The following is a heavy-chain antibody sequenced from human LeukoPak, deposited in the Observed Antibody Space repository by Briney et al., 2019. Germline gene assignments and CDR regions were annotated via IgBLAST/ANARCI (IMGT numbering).Heavy chain of an antibody. D-gene: IGHD6-13*01. CDR1: GFTFSSYS. J-gene: IGHJ4*02. V-gene: IGHV3-21*01. Sequence: SGGSLRLSCAASGFTFSSYSMNWVRRAPGKGLEWVSSISSSSSYIYYADSVKGRFTISRDNAKNSLYLQMNSLRAEDTAVYYCARLGSSSWYDRSLTDYWGQGTLVTVSS. CDR2: ISSSSSYI. CDR3: ARLGSSSWYDRSLTDY.